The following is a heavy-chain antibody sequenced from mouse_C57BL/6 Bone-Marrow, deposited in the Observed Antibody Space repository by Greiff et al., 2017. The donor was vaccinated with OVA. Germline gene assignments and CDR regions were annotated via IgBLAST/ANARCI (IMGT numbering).Heavy chain of an antibody. CDR3: ARDRLGYYFDY. CDR1: GFTFSSYA. V-gene: IGHV5-4*01. D-gene: IGHD4-1*01. Sequence: DVMLVESGGGLVKPGGSLKLSCAASGFTFSSYAMSWVRQTPEKRLEWVATISDGGSYTYYPDNVKGRFTISRDNAKNNLYLQMSHLKSEDTAMYYCARDRLGYYFDYWGQGTTLTVSS. CDR2: ISDGGSYT. J-gene: IGHJ2*01.